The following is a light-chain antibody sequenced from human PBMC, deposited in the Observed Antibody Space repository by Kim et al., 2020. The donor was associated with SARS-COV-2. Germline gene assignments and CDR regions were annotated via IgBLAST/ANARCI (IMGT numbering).Light chain of an antibody. J-gene: IGKJ1*01. Sequence: GDRVTITCRASQSINIWLAWYQQKPGIAPNLLIYDASNLETGVPSRFSGSGSGTQFTLTISSLQPDDFATYYCQEYKSDSWTFGQGTKVDIK. V-gene: IGKV1-5*01. CDR3: QEYKSDSWT. CDR1: QSINIW. CDR2: DAS.